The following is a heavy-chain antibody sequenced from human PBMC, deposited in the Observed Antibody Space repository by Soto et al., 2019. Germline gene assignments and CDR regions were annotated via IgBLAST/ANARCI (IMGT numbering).Heavy chain of an antibody. J-gene: IGHJ4*02. CDR3: AREGLTGTSFDY. V-gene: IGHV1-2*02. Sequence: VASVKVSCKASGYTFTGYYMHWVRQAPGQGLEWMGWINPNSGGTNYAQKFQGRVTMTRDTSIGTAYMELSRLRSDDTAVYYCAREGLTGTSFDYWGQGTLVTVSS. D-gene: IGHD1-7*01. CDR1: GYTFTGYY. CDR2: INPNSGGT.